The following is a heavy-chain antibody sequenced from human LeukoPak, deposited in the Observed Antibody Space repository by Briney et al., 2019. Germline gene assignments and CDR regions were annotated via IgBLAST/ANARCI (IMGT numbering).Heavy chain of an antibody. J-gene: IGHJ5*02. CDR1: GFTFSSSW. V-gene: IGHV3-7*03. CDR3: AKEAEGDYDFWSGYRNWFDP. CDR2: IKQDGSEK. Sequence: GGSLRLSCAASGFTFSSSWMSWVRQAPGKGLEWVANIKQDGSEKYYVDSVKGRFTISRDNSKNTLYLQMNSLRAEDTAVYYCAKEAEGDYDFWSGYRNWFDPWGQGTLVTVSS. D-gene: IGHD3-3*01.